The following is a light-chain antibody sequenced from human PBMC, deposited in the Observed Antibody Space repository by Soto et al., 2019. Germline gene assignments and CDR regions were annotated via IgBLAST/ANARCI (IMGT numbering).Light chain of an antibody. CDR2: GAS. Sequence: EIVLTQSPGTLSLSPGERATLSCRASQSVSSSYLAWYQQKPGPAPMLLIYGASSRATGIPDRFSGSGSGTDFTLTISRLEPEYFAVYYCQQDGSSLFTFGPGTKVDIK. CDR1: QSVSSSY. V-gene: IGKV3-20*01. J-gene: IGKJ3*01. CDR3: QQDGSSLFT.